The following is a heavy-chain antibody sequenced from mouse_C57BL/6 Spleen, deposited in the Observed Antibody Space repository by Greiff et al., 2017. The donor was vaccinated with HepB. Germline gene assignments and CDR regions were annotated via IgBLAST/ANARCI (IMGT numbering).Heavy chain of an antibody. CDR3: ARDVWGHAMDY. D-gene: IGHD2-13*01. CDR1: GFTFSDYY. CDR2: INYDGSST. J-gene: IGHJ4*01. V-gene: IGHV5-16*01. Sequence: EVHLVESEGGLVQPGSSMKLSCTASGFTFSDYYMAWVRQVPEKGLEWVANINYDGSSTYYLDSLKSRFIISRDNAKNILYLQMSSLKSEDTATYYCARDVWGHAMDYWGQGTSVTVSS.